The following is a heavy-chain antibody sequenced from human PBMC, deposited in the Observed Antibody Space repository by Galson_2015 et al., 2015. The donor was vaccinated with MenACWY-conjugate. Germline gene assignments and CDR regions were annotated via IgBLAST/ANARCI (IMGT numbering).Heavy chain of an antibody. CDR3: AKEHILTGYSPGTHAFDI. CDR2: ISGSGGST. J-gene: IGHJ3*02. CDR1: GFTFSSYA. Sequence: SLRLSCAASGFTFSSYAMSWVRQAPGKGLEWVSAISGSGGSTYYADSVKSRFTISRDNSKNTLYLQMNSLRAEDTAVYYCAKEHILTGYSPGTHAFDIWGQGTMATVSS. D-gene: IGHD3-9*01. V-gene: IGHV3-23*01.